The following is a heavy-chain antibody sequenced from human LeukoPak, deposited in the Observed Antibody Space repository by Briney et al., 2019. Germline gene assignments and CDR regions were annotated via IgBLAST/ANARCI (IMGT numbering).Heavy chain of an antibody. CDR2: IYYSGST. J-gene: IGHJ4*02. CDR1: GGSISSGGYY. D-gene: IGHD6-25*01. Sequence: PSQTLSLTCTVSGGSISSGGYYWSWIRQHPGKGLEWIEYIYYSGSTYYNPSLKSRVTISVDTSKNQLSLKLSSVTAADTAVYYCARVEENKAADYWGQGTLVTVSS. CDR3: ARVEENKAADY. V-gene: IGHV4-31*03.